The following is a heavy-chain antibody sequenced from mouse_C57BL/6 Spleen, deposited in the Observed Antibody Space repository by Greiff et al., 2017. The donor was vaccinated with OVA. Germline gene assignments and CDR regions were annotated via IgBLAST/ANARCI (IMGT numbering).Heavy chain of an antibody. CDR2: INPNNGGT. CDR1: GYTFTDYN. Sequence: VQLQQSGPELVKPGASVKIPCKASGYTFTDYNMDWVKQSHGKSLEWIGDINPNNGGTIYNQKFKGKATLTVDKSSSTAYMELRSLTSEDTAVYYCARRWLLLYFDYWGQGTTLTVSS. CDR3: ARRWLLLYFDY. D-gene: IGHD2-3*01. V-gene: IGHV1-18*01. J-gene: IGHJ2*01.